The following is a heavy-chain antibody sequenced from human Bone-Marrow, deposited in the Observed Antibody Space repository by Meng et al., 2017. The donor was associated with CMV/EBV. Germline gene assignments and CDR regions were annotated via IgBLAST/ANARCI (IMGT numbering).Heavy chain of an antibody. CDR1: GGSFSGYY. Sequence: SETLSLTCAVYGGSFSGYYWSWIRQPPGKGLEWFGEINHSGSTNYNPSLKSRVTISVDTSKNRFSLKLSSVTAADTAVYYCANNRIVVVPAAMDYYYYYGMDVWGQGTTVTVSS. J-gene: IGHJ6*02. D-gene: IGHD2-2*01. CDR2: INHSGST. V-gene: IGHV4-34*01. CDR3: ANNRIVVVPAAMDYYYYYGMDV.